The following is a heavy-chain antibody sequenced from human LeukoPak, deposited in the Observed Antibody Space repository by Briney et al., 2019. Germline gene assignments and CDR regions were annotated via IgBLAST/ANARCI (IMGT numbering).Heavy chain of an antibody. CDR3: ARGRRAVAGTSYYYYYMDV. D-gene: IGHD6-19*01. J-gene: IGHJ6*03. Sequence: GASVKVSCKASGYTFTSYDINWVRQATGQGLEWMGWMNPNSGNTGYAQKFQGRVTITRNTSISTAYMELSSLRSEDTAVYYCARGRRAVAGTSYYYYYMDVWGKGTTVTVSS. V-gene: IGHV1-8*03. CDR2: MNPNSGNT. CDR1: GYTFTSYD.